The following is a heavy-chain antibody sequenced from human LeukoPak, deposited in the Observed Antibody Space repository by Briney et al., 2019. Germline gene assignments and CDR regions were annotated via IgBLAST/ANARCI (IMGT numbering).Heavy chain of an antibody. J-gene: IGHJ4*02. CDR1: GGSISNSYY. CDR3: ASSRRYTSRGDWAYYFDD. CDR2: ISYSGST. V-gene: IGHV4-39*01. Sequence: PSETLSLSCTVSGGSISNSYYWGWIRPPPGKGLEGIGIISYSGSTYYNPSLKSRVTISVDTSNNQFSLKLTSVTAADTAVYYCASSRRYTSRGDWAYYFDDWGQGTLVTVSS. D-gene: IGHD6-13*01.